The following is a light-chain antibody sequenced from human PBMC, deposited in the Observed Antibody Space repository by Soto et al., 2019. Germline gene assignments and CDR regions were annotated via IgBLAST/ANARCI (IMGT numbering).Light chain of an antibody. CDR1: QDISNY. J-gene: IGKJ1*01. V-gene: IGKV1-9*01. CDR3: QQLNSYPRT. CDR2: AAS. Sequence: DIQMTQSPSSLSASVGDRVTITCRASQDISNYLNWYQQRPGKAPKLLIYAASTLQSGVPSRFSGSGSGTEFTLTISSLQPEDFATYYCQQLNSYPRTFGQGTKVEIK.